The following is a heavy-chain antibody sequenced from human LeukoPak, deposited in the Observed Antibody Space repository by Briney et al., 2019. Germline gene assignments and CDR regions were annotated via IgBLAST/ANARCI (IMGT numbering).Heavy chain of an antibody. CDR1: GYTFTGCY. V-gene: IGHV1-2*02. Sequence: ASVKVSCKASGYTFTGCYMHWVRQAPGQGLEWMGWINPNSGGTNYAQKFQGRVTMTRDTSISTAYMELSRLRSDDTAVYYCARSSDSSGYYLGGDAFDIWGQGTMVTVSS. CDR3: ARSSDSSGYYLGGDAFDI. J-gene: IGHJ3*02. CDR2: INPNSGGT. D-gene: IGHD3-22*01.